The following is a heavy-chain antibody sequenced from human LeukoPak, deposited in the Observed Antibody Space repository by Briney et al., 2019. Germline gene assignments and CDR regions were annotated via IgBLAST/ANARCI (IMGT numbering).Heavy chain of an antibody. V-gene: IGHV3-21*01. D-gene: IGHD5-24*01. J-gene: IGHJ4*02. Sequence: PGGSLRLSCAASGFTFSSYSMNWVRQAPGKGLEWVSSISSSSSYIYYADSVKGRFTISRDNAKNSLYLQMNSLRAEDTAVYYCARGMATIRGNFDYWGQGTLVTVSS. CDR1: GFTFSSYS. CDR3: ARGMATIRGNFDY. CDR2: ISSSSSYI.